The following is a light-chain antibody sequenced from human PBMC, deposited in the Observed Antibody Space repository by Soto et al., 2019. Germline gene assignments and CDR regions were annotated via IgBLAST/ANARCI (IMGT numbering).Light chain of an antibody. V-gene: IGKV2-28*01. Sequence: DTVMTQSPVSLPVAPGEPASISCRSSQSLLESNGHNYLNWYLQRPGQSPQLLIFFGSTRASGDPDSFSGSGSGTDFTRKISRVEAEDVGIYYCLQALQTPACGQGTKVEI. CDR2: FGS. J-gene: IGKJ1*01. CDR1: QSLLESNGHNY. CDR3: LQALQTPA.